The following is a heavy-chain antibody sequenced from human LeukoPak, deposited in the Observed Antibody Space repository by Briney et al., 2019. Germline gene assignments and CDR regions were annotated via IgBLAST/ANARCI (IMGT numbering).Heavy chain of an antibody. Sequence: GGSLRLSCAASGFTFSTYTMAWVRQAPGGGLEWVSGISGNGGRTYYADSVKGRFAISRDDSKSTLYLQMNSLRGEDTAVYCCAKDFGRNLGGPGYWGRGTLVIVSS. CDR1: GFTFSTYT. V-gene: IGHV3-23*01. D-gene: IGHD1-14*01. CDR2: ISGNGGRT. CDR3: AKDFGRNLGGPGY. J-gene: IGHJ4*02.